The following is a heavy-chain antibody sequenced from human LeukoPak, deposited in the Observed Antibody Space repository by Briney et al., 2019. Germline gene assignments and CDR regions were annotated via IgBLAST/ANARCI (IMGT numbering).Heavy chain of an antibody. Sequence: ASVKVSCKASGYTFTSYGISWVRQAPGQGLEWMGWISAYNGNTNYAQKLQGRVTMTTDTSTSTAYMELRSLRSDDTAVYYCARDLRYFDWLLPLDYWGQGTLVTVSS. J-gene: IGHJ4*02. CDR1: GYTFTSYG. CDR3: ARDLRYFDWLLPLDY. CDR2: ISAYNGNT. V-gene: IGHV1-18*01. D-gene: IGHD3-9*01.